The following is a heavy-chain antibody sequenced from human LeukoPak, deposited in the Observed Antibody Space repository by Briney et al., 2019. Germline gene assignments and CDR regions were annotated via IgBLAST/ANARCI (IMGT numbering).Heavy chain of an antibody. D-gene: IGHD3-22*01. V-gene: IGHV4-34*01. J-gene: IGHJ4*02. CDR1: GGSFIGYY. Sequence: PSETLSLTCAVSGGSFIGYYWSWIRQPPGKGLEWIGEINHSGRTNHNPSLKSRVTISIDTYKNQISLNLTSVTAADTAVYYCARTSGYFDSSGYYQQNPYYFEYWGQGTLVSVSS. CDR2: INHSGRT. CDR3: ARTSGYFDSSGYYQQNPYYFEY.